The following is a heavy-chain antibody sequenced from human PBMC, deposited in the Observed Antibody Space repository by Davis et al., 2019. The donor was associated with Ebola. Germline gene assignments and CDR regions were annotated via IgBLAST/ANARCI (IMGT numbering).Heavy chain of an antibody. V-gene: IGHV3-23*01. Sequence: GGSLRLSCTDSVITFSSYAMTWVRQAPGKGLEWVSAISGSGGSTYYADSVKGRFTISRDNSKKTLYLQMNSLRAEDTAVYYCARDIFSTHGGEYYYYYGMDVWGKGTTVTVSS. CDR2: ISGSGGST. D-gene: IGHD3-16*01. CDR3: ARDIFSTHGGEYYYYYGMDV. CDR1: VITFSSYA. J-gene: IGHJ6*04.